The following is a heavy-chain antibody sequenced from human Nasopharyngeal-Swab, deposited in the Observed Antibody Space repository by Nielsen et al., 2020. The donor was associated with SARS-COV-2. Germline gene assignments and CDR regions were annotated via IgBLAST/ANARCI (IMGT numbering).Heavy chain of an antibody. Sequence: GGALRLSCAASGFTFSSYGMHWVRRAPGKGLEWVAVISYDGSNKYYADSVKGRFTISRDNSKNTLYLQMNSLRAEDTAVYYCARDGLDYDFWSAYFMDVWGQGTTVTVSS. CDR3: ARDGLDYDFWSAYFMDV. V-gene: IGHV3-30*03. D-gene: IGHD3-3*01. CDR1: GFTFSSYG. CDR2: ISYDGSNK. J-gene: IGHJ6*02.